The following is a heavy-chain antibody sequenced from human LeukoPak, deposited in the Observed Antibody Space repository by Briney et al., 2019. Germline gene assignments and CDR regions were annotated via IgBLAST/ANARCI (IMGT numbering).Heavy chain of an antibody. CDR3: ASIAGYDSSGYYGDY. D-gene: IGHD3-22*01. J-gene: IGHJ4*02. V-gene: IGHV3-30-3*01. CDR2: ISYDGSNK. Sequence: PGGSLRLSCAASGFTFSLYAIHWVRQAPGKGLEWVAVISYDGSNKYYADSVKGRLTISRDNAKNSLYLQMNSLRAEDTAVYYCASIAGYDSSGYYGDYWGQGTLVTVSS. CDR1: GFTFSLYA.